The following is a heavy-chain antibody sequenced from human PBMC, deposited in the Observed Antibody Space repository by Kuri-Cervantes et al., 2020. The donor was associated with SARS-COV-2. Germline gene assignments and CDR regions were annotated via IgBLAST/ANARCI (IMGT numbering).Heavy chain of an antibody. D-gene: IGHD2-8*01. Sequence: SVKVSCKTSGFTFTGSTIQWVRQARGQGLEWIGWIVVGSGDTSYAQEFQDRVTITRDMSTATAYMELRTLRSEDTAVCFCSLDAFDYWGQGTLVTVSS. CDR3: SLDAFDY. J-gene: IGHJ4*02. CDR2: IVVGSGDT. V-gene: IGHV1-58*02. CDR1: GFTFTGST.